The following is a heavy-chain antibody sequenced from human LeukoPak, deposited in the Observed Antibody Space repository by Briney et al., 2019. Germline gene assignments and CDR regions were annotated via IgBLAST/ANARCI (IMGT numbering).Heavy chain of an antibody. CDR2: ISYDGSNK. J-gene: IGHJ4*02. CDR3: ARDRSGTISSFDY. D-gene: IGHD1-26*01. CDR1: GFTFSSYA. Sequence: GGSLRLSCTASGFTFSSYARNWVRQAPGKGLEWVTVISYDGSNKYYADSVKGRFTISRDDSKNTLYLQMDSLRAAETAVYYCARDRSGTISSFDYWGQGPLVTVSS. V-gene: IGHV3-30-3*01.